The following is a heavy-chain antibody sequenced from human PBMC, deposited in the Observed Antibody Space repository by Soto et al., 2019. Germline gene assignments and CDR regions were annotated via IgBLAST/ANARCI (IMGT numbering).Heavy chain of an antibody. CDR3: ARGPLRHSSSHYFDY. CDR2: IYNSLAS. Sequence: SETLSLTCTVSGGSVSSGSFYWSWIRQPPGKGLDGIGFIYNSLASNYNPSLESLATISVDSGKSQFSLKLMSVTAAHTALYICARGPLRHSSSHYFDYWGQGALATVPS. D-gene: IGHD6-6*01. V-gene: IGHV4-61*01. J-gene: IGHJ4*02. CDR1: GGSVSSGSFY.